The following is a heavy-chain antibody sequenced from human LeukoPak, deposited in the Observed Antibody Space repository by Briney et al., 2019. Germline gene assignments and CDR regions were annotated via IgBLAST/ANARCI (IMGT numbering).Heavy chain of an antibody. CDR3: ARISDHYDSSGYSVFDY. CDR1: GFSLRSSGMC. Sequence: SCPALVKPTQTLTLTCTFSGFSLRSSGMCVSWIRQPPGKALEWLARIDWDDDKYYSTSLKTRLTISKDTSKNQVVLTMINMDPVDTATYYCARISDHYDSSGYSVFDYWGQGILVTVSS. CDR2: IDWDDDK. V-gene: IGHV2-70*11. D-gene: IGHD3-22*01. J-gene: IGHJ4*02.